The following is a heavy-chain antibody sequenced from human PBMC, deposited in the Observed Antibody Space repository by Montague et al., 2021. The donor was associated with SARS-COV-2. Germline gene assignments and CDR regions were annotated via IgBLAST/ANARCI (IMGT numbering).Heavy chain of an antibody. V-gene: IGHV4-39*01. CDR2: MPYSGST. Sequence: SETLSLTCTVSGDSISRNSYYWGWIRQPPGKGLEWIGSMPYSGSTYPNPSLKSRVSISVDTSKNQFSLKLSSMTAADTAVYYCAKSAWHNWYFDIWGRGTMVTVSS. D-gene: IGHD2/OR15-2a*01. J-gene: IGHJ2*01. CDR3: AKSAWHNWYFDI. CDR1: GDSISRNSYY.